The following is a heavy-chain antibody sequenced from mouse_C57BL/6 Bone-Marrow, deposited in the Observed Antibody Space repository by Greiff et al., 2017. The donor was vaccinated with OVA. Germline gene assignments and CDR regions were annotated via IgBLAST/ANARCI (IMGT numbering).Heavy chain of an antibody. J-gene: IGHJ2*01. CDR3: ARGLRDSY. Sequence: QVQLQQPGAELVKPGASVKLSCKASGYTFTNYWMQWVKQRPGQGLEWIGEIDPSDSYTNYNQKFKGKATLTVDTSSSTAYMQLSSLTSEDSAVYYCARGLRDSYWGQGTTLTVSS. CDR1: GYTFTNYW. V-gene: IGHV1-50*01. CDR2: IDPSDSYT. D-gene: IGHD1-1*01.